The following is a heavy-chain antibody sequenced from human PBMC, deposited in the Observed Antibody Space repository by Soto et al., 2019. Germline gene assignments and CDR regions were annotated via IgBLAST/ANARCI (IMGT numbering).Heavy chain of an antibody. CDR1: GYTFTSYD. D-gene: IGHD2-2*01. Sequence: QVHLVQSGAEVRKPGASVKVSCKASGYTFTSYDINWVRQATGQGLEWMGWMNPNSGNTAYAQKFQGRVTMTRNTSISTAHMEPSSRRYEDAAVYYWARERTPGFAPWGQGTLVTVSS. V-gene: IGHV1-8*01. CDR3: ARERTPGFAP. J-gene: IGHJ5*02. CDR2: MNPNSGNT.